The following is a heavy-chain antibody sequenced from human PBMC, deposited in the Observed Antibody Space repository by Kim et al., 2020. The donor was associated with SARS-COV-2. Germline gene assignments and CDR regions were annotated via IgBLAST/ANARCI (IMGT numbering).Heavy chain of an antibody. V-gene: IGHV3-49*04. Sequence: GGSLRLSCTPSGFTFGDYAMSWVRQAPGKGLEWVGFIRSKAYGGTTEYAASVKGRFTISRDDSKSIAYLQMNSLKTEDTAVYYCTRAHNIGRWAYYYYYYMYIWGKGTTVTVSS. J-gene: IGHJ6*03. CDR3: TRAHNIGRWAYYYYYYMYI. CDR2: IRSKAYGGTT. D-gene: IGHD5-12*01. CDR1: GFTFGDYA.